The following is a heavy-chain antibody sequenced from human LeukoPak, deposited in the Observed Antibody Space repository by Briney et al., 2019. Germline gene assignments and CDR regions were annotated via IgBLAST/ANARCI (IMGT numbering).Heavy chain of an antibody. V-gene: IGHV4-34*01. CDR2: INHSGST. CDR3: ARGGGRWLLYPPHRNWYFDL. D-gene: IGHD3-3*01. J-gene: IGHJ2*01. Sequence: PSETLSLTCAVYGGSFSGYYWSWIRQPPGEGLEWIGEINHSGSTNYNPSLKSRVTISVDTSKNQFSLKLSSVTAADTAVYYCARGGGRWLLYPPHRNWYFDLWGRGTLVTVSS. CDR1: GGSFSGYY.